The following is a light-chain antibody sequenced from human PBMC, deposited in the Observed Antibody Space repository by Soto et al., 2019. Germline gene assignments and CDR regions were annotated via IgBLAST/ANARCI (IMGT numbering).Light chain of an antibody. CDR3: QQYDNLPLT. V-gene: IGKV1-33*01. Sequence: DIQLTQSPSSLSASVGDRVTITCQASQAIITYLNWSQQKPGKAPKLLIYDASHLETGVPSRFSGSGSGTEFTFTISSLQPEDIGTYYCQQYDNLPLTFGGGTKVEV. J-gene: IGKJ4*01. CDR1: QAIITY. CDR2: DAS.